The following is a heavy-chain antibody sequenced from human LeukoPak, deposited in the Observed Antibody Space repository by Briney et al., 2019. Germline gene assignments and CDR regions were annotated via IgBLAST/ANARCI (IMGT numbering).Heavy chain of an antibody. J-gene: IGHJ4*02. D-gene: IGHD6-13*01. CDR3: AKDLSSSWFEGLDN. CDR1: GFTLSTYG. V-gene: IGHV3-33*06. Sequence: GRSLRLSCAASGFTLSTYGMSWVRQAPGKGLEWVAVIWNDGSNKHYADSVKGQFTISRDNSKNTLDLQMNSLRAEDTAVYYCAKDLSSSWFEGLDNWGQGTLVTVSS. CDR2: IWNDGSNK.